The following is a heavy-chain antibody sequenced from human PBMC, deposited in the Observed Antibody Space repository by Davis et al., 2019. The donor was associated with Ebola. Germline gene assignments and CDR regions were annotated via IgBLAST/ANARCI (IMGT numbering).Heavy chain of an antibody. Sequence: MPSETLSLTCTVSGGSVSSGGHYWSWIRQPPGKGLEWIAYIYYSGSTHYNPSLKTRVTISLDTSGNQFSLRLSSVTAADTAVYYCAKFRRDDYGPRLDVFDIWGQGTMVTVSS. CDR2: IYYSGST. V-gene: IGHV4-61*08. J-gene: IGHJ3*02. CDR3: AKFRRDDYGPRLDVFDI. CDR1: GGSVSSGGHY. D-gene: IGHD4-17*01.